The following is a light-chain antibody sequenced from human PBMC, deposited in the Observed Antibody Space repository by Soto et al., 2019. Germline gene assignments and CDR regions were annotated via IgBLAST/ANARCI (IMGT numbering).Light chain of an antibody. J-gene: IGKJ5*01. CDR1: QSVSSN. CDR2: DAT. V-gene: IGKV3-11*01. CDR3: QQRKDWPQST. Sequence: EVVLTQSPDTVSLSPGERATLSCRASQSVSSNLAWYQQKPGQAPGLHVYDATTSATGIPARFSGSRSGTEFTLTINNLELEHFEVDSCQQRKDWPQSTFGQGTRLEIK.